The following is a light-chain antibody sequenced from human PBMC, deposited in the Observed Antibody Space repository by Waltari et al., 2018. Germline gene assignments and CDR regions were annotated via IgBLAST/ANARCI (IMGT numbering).Light chain of an antibody. Sequence: QSALTQPRSGSGSLGQSVTISCTGTGSVVGGYNYVSWYQQRPGEAPQLIIYDVTQRPSGVPDRFSGSKSGSAASLTISGLQAEDEADYYCCSYASRFTLVLFGGGTKLTVL. V-gene: IGLV2-11*01. CDR1: GSVVGGYNY. CDR2: DVT. CDR3: CSYASRFTLVL. J-gene: IGLJ2*01.